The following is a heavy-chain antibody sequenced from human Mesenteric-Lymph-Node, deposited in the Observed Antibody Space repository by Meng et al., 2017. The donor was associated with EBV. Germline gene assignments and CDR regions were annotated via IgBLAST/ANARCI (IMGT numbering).Heavy chain of an antibody. CDR1: GXXXXXXNYY. D-gene: IGHD3-22*01. V-gene: IGHV4-39*07. CDR3: ARDSYIPSHRGILVVTPLYSFDS. Sequence: QLQLQESGPGLVKPSXTLXLTCTXSGXXXXXXNYYWGWIRQPPGKGLEWIGSLHYSGSTYYNPSLKSRVTISIDTSKNQFSLKLSSVTAADTAVYYCARDSYIPSHRGILVVTPLYSFDSWGQGTMVTVSS. J-gene: IGHJ4*02. CDR2: LHYSGST.